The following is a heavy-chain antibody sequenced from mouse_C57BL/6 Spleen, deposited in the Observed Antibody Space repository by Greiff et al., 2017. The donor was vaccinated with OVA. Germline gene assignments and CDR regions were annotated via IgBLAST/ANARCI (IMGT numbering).Heavy chain of an antibody. CDR1: GYAFSSSW. Sequence: VQLQESGPELVKPGASVKISCKASGYAFSSSWMNWVKQRPGKGLEWIGRIYPGDGDTNYNGKFKGKATLTADKSSSTAYMQLSSLTSEDSAVYFCARRDSNSFDYWGQGTTLTVSS. D-gene: IGHD2-5*01. J-gene: IGHJ2*01. V-gene: IGHV1-82*01. CDR2: IYPGDGDT. CDR3: ARRDSNSFDY.